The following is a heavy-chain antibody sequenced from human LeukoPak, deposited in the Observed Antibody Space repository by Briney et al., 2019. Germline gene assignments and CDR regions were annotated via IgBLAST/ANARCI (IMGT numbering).Heavy chain of an antibody. J-gene: IGHJ4*02. D-gene: IGHD4-17*01. CDR3: ASTSDYGESDY. CDR1: GGSFSGYY. Sequence: TSSETLSLTCAVYGGSFSGYYWSWIRQPPGKGLEWIGEINHSGSTNYNPSLKSRVTISVDTSKNQFSLKLSSVTAADTAVYYCASTSDYGESDYWGQGTLVTVSS. V-gene: IGHV4-34*01. CDR2: INHSGST.